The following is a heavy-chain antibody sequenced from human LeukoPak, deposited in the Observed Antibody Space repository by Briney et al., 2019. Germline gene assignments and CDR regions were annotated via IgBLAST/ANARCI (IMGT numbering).Heavy chain of an antibody. V-gene: IGHV4-4*07. J-gene: IGHJ4*02. CDR2: IYTSGST. CDR1: GGSISSYY. D-gene: IGHD3-3*01. Sequence: SETLSLTCTVSGGSISSYYWSWIRQPAGKGLEWIGRIYTSGSTNYNPSLKSRVTMSVDTCKNQFSLKLSSVTAADTAVYYCARVGYDFWSGYYLFDYWGQGTLVTVSS. CDR3: ARVGYDFWSGYYLFDY.